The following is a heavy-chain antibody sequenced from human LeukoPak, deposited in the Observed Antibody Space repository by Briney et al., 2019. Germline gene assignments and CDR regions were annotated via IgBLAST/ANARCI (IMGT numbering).Heavy chain of an antibody. CDR1: GYTFTCHY. D-gene: IGHD3-9*01. Sequence: ASVKVSCKASGYTFTCHYLHWVRQAPGQGLEWMGWINPNSGARNYVQKFQGRGTMTSDSSISTVYMQLNRLTSDDTAVYYCARDVIFNSFDPWGQGTLVTVSS. CDR2: INPNSGAR. J-gene: IGHJ5*02. V-gene: IGHV1-2*02. CDR3: ARDVIFNSFDP.